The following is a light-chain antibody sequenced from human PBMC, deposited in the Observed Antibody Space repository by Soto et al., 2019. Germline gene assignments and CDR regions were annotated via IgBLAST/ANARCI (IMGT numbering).Light chain of an antibody. CDR3: QQRHMWPIT. CDR2: DAT. Sequence: ESVLTQSPGTLSLSPGERATLSGMASQSVSNRYLAWYQQKPGQAPRLLIYDATTRATGIPPRFSGSGSGTDFTLTISSLEPEDSAVYYCQQRHMWPITFGQGTRLEI. J-gene: IGKJ5*01. V-gene: IGKV3D-20*02. CDR1: QSVSNRY.